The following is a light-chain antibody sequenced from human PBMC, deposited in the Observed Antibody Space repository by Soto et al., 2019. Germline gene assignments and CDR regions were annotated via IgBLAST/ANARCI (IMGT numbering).Light chain of an antibody. Sequence: QPVLTQPASVSGSPGQSITISCTGTISDVGGYNFVSWYQQYPGKAPKLMICDVSNRPSGVSNRFSGSKSGNTASLTISGLQAEDEADYYCSSFTGSNYVFGTGTKAPS. CDR3: SSFTGSNYV. CDR2: DVS. V-gene: IGLV2-14*03. CDR1: ISDVGGYNF. J-gene: IGLJ1*01.